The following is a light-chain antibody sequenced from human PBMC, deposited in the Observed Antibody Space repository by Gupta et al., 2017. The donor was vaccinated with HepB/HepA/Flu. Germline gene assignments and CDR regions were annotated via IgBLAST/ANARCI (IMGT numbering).Light chain of an antibody. CDR2: DVN. V-gene: IGLV2-14*03. CDR3: SSFTSTTTTLVV. J-gene: IGLJ2*01. Sequence: SALTQPASVSGSPGQSLTISCTGTSSDVGGYNSVAWYQQYSGKAPKLLIYDVNVRPSGISTRFSGSKSGNSASLTISGLQTEDEADYFCSSFTSTTTTLVVFGGGTKLTVL. CDR1: SSDVGGYNS.